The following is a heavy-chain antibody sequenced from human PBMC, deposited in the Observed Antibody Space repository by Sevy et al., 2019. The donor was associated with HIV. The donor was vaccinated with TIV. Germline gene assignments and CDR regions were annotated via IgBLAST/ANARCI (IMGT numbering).Heavy chain of an antibody. CDR1: GFTFSTYA. CDR3: AKGYCDGGSCPRDYYYYGVDV. J-gene: IGHJ6*02. V-gene: IGHV3-23*01. D-gene: IGHD2-15*01. Sequence: GGSLRLSCAASGFTFSTYAMNWVRQAPGKGLEWVSSISRSGRSTYSADSVEGRFTISRDNFKNTLYLQLSSLRVDDTAVYYCAKGYCDGGSCPRDYYYYGVDVWGQGTTVTVSS. CDR2: ISRSGRST.